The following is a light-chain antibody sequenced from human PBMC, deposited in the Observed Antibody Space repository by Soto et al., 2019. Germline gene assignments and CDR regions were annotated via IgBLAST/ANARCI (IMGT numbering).Light chain of an antibody. CDR3: HQHGGSPET. CDR1: QAVNTR. Sequence: EILLTQSPATLSSFPGDRVTLSCRASQAVNTRLAWYQHKPGQAPRLLIYLASNRAASVPARFSGSGSGTDFTLTICDVEPEDSGIYHCHQHGGSPETFGQGTKVDIK. CDR2: LAS. V-gene: IGKV3D-11*01. J-gene: IGKJ1*01.